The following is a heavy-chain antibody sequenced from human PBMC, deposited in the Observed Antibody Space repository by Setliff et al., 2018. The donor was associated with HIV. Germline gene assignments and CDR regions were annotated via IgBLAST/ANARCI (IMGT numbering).Heavy chain of an antibody. J-gene: IGHJ4*02. CDR3: ARVDMGYYYDSSGYSHFDH. V-gene: IGHV4-39*07. CDR2: IYYSGST. Sequence: KPSETLSLTCSVSGGSFSSDSYYWGWIRQFPGKGLEWIGSIYYSGSTYYHPSLKSRVTISVDTSKNQFSLKLSSVTAADTAVYYCARVDMGYYYDSSGYSHFDHWGQGTLVTVSS. D-gene: IGHD3-22*01. CDR1: GGSFSSDSYY.